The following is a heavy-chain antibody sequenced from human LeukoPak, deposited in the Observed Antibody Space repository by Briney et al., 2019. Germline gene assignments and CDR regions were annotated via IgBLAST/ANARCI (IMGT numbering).Heavy chain of an antibody. D-gene: IGHD2-2*01. CDR1: GYTFTDYY. Sequence: GASVKVSCKASGYTFTDYYMHWVRQAPGQGLEWMGWLNPNSGGRNYAQKFQGRVTMTGDTSISTAYMELSRLRSDDTAVYYCARSHCSSTSCSDYMDVWGKGTTVTVSS. J-gene: IGHJ6*03. CDR2: LNPNSGGR. V-gene: IGHV1-2*02. CDR3: ARSHCSSTSCSDYMDV.